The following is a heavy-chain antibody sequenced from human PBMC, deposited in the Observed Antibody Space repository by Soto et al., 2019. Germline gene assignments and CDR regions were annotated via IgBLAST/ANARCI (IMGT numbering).Heavy chain of an antibody. CDR1: GVTFSSYG. V-gene: IGHV3-33*01. CDR2: IWYDGSNK. D-gene: IGHD3-9*01. J-gene: IGHJ4*02. CDR3: ARGGRYFDLSSLTPDY. Sequence: QVQLVESGGGVVQPGRSLRLSCAASGVTFSSYGMHWVRQAPGKGLEWVAVIWYDGSNKYYADSVKGRFTISRDNSKNTLYLQMNSLRAEDTAVYYCARGGRYFDLSSLTPDYWGQGTLVTVSS.